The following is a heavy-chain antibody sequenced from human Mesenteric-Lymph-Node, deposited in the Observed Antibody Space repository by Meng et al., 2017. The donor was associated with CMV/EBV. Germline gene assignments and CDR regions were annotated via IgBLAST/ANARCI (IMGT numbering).Heavy chain of an antibody. V-gene: IGHV4-30-4*08. Sequence: LRLSCTVSGGSISSGQYWWSWIRQPPGKGLEWIGYMFYGGSTYYKPSLKSRMAISVDTSKNQFSLKLTSVTAADTAMYYCAKDGGDSTPRVNAFDIWGQGTMVTVSS. J-gene: IGHJ3*02. D-gene: IGHD4-23*01. CDR3: AKDGGDSTPRVNAFDI. CDR1: GGSISSGQYW. CDR2: MFYGGST.